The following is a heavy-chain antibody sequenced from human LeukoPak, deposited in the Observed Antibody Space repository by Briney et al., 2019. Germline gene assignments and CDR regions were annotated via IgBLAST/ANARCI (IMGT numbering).Heavy chain of an antibody. CDR1: GYTFTSYG. CDR2: ISAYNGNT. V-gene: IGHV1-18*01. J-gene: IGHJ4*02. Sequence: ASVKVSCKASGYTFTSYGISWVRQAPGQGLEWKGWISAYNGNTNYAQKFQGRVTITADKSTSTAYMELSSLRSEDTAVYYCASFYYYDSSGYPSGYWGQGTLVTVSS. CDR3: ASFYYYDSSGYPSGY. D-gene: IGHD3-22*01.